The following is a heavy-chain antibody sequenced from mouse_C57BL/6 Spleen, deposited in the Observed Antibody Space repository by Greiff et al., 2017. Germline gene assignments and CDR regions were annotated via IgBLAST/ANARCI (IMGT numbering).Heavy chain of an antibody. CDR3: ARVKGDGYPPWFAY. CDR1: GYTFTGYW. D-gene: IGHD2-3*01. J-gene: IGHJ3*01. V-gene: IGHV1-9*01. CDR2: ILPGSGST. Sequence: QVQLQQSGAELMKPGASVKLSCKATGYTFTGYWIEWVKQRPGHGLEWIGEILPGSGSTNSNEKFKGTATFTADTSSNAAYMQLSSLTTEDSAIYCSARVKGDGYPPWFAYWGQGNLVTVSA.